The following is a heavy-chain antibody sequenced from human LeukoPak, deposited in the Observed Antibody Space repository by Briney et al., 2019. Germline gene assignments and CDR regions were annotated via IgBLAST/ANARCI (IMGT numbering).Heavy chain of an antibody. D-gene: IGHD3-22*01. J-gene: IGHJ4*02. Sequence: GGSLRLSCAASGFTFSSYAMHWVRQAPGKGLEWVSYISSSSSTIYYADSVKGRFTISRDNAKNSLYLQMNSLRDEDTAVYYCARGLYDSSGYTPLSRIRFDYWGQGTLVTVSS. V-gene: IGHV3-48*02. CDR3: ARGLYDSSGYTPLSRIRFDY. CDR2: ISSSSSTI. CDR1: GFTFSSYA.